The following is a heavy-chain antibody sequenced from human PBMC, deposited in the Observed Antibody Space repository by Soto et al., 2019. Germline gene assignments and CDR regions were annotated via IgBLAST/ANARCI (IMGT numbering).Heavy chain of an antibody. CDR2: VIRASGSV. Sequence: QVQVVQSGAEVKKPGSSVKISCKASGRIFSSFPTSWVRQVPGQGLEWMGGVIRASGSVKYAPQFQGRVTITTVTSAGIGSREVTSLTSEATAIDYCAKVCSRVGYNYVLDQWGPGNRVTVSS. J-gene: IGHJ6*02. CDR1: GRIFSSFP. CDR3: AKVCSRVGYNYVLDQ. V-gene: IGHV1-69*06. D-gene: IGHD5-18*01.